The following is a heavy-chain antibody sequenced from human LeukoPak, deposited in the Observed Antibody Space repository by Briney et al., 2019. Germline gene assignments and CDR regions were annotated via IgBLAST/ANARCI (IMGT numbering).Heavy chain of an antibody. Sequence: GGSLRLSCADSGFTFSSYWMSWVRQIPGRGLEWVANIKQDGSEKYYVDSVKGRFTISRDNAKNPLYLQMNSLRADDTAVYYCARDRSDILTGYNDAFDIWGQGTMVTVSS. CDR2: IKQDGSEK. CDR1: GFTFSSYW. V-gene: IGHV3-7*01. CDR3: ARDRSDILTGYNDAFDI. D-gene: IGHD3-9*01. J-gene: IGHJ3*02.